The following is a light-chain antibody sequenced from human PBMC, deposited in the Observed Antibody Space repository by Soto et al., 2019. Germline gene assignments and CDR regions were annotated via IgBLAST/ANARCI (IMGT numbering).Light chain of an antibody. Sequence: EIVLTQSPGTLSLSPGERATLSCRASQSISSSYLAWYQQKPGQAPRLLIYAASSRATGIPDRFSGSGSGTDFTFTISRLEPEDFAVYYCQKYGSSSYTFGKGTQLEIK. CDR1: QSISSSY. J-gene: IGKJ2*01. CDR3: QKYGSSSYT. V-gene: IGKV3-20*01. CDR2: AAS.